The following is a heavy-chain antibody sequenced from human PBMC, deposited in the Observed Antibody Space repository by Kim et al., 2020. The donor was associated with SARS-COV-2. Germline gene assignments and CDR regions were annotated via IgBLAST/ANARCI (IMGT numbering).Heavy chain of an antibody. CDR2: IYAANGNT. CDR3: ASEYGSGSNLGY. CDR1: GYTFTNFA. Sequence: ASVKVSCKASGYTFTNFAMHCVRRAPGQRLEWMGWIYAANGNTHYSQNFQGRVTITRDTSASTLYMELSSLTSEDTAVYYCASEYGSGSNLGYWGQGTLV. V-gene: IGHV1-3*01. J-gene: IGHJ4*02. D-gene: IGHD3-10*01.